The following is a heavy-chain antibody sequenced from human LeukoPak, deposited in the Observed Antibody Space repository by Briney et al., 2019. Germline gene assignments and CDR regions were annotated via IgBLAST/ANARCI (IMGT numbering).Heavy chain of an antibody. CDR2: IIPIFGTA. J-gene: IGHJ4*02. CDR3: ARNGIVGATTYYFDY. V-gene: IGHV1-69*13. Sequence: ASVKVSCKASGGTFSSYAISWMRQAPGQGLEWIGGIIPIFGTANYAQKFQGRVTITADESTSTAYMELSSLRSEDTAVYYCARNGIVGATTYYFDYWGQGTLVTVSS. D-gene: IGHD1-26*01. CDR1: GGTFSSYA.